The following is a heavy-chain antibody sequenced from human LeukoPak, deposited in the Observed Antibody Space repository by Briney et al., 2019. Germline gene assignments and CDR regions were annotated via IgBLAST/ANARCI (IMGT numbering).Heavy chain of an antibody. D-gene: IGHD2-2*01. CDR2: INPSGGST. V-gene: IGHV1-46*01. J-gene: IGHJ3*02. Sequence: ASVKVSCKASGYTFTSYYMHWVRQAPGQGLEWMGIINPSGGSTSYAQKFQGRVTMTRDMSTSTAYMELRSLRSDDTAVYYCARTTVVPAAISVHDAFDIWGQGTMVTVSS. CDR3: ARTTVVPAAISVHDAFDI. CDR1: GYTFTSYY.